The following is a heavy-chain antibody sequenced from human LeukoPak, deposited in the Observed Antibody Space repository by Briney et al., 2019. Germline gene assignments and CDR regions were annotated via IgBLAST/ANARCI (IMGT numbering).Heavy chain of an antibody. CDR2: VNQDGSEK. D-gene: IGHD4-11*01. CDR3: ARGYSDYGGEDFDY. V-gene: IGHV3-7*04. CDR1: GFTFSNYW. Sequence: GGSLRLSCAASGFTFSNYWMSWVRQVPGKGLEWVANVNQDGSEKHYVDSVKGRFTISRDNANNSLYLQMNSLRDEDTAVHYCARGYSDYGGEDFDYWGQGTLVTVSS. J-gene: IGHJ4*02.